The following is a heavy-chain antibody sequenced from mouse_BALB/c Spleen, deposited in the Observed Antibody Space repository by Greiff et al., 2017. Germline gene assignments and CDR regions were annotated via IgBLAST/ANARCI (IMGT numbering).Heavy chain of an antibody. J-gene: IGHJ3*01. CDR2: INPDSSTI. CDR3: ARGIYYYGSSYGAWFAY. V-gene: IGHV4-1*02. D-gene: IGHD1-1*01. CDR1: GFDFSRYW. Sequence: EVQGVESGGGLVQPGGSLKLSCAASGFDFSRYWMSWVRQAPGKGLEWIEEINPDSSTINYTPSLKDKFIISRDNAKNTLYLQMSKVRSEDTALYYCARGIYYYGSSYGAWFAYWGQGTLVTVSA.